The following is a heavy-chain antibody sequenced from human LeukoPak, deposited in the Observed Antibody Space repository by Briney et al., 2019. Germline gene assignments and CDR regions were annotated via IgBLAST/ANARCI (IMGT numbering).Heavy chain of an antibody. Sequence: GGSLRLSCAASGFTFSSYGMHWVRQAPGKGLEWVAVISYDGSNKYYADSVKGRFTISRDNSKNTLYLQMNSLRAEDTAVYYCARSPSRAYSSSFDAFDIWGQGTMVTVSS. CDR1: GFTFSSYG. D-gene: IGHD6-13*01. V-gene: IGHV3-30*03. CDR2: ISYDGSNK. J-gene: IGHJ3*02. CDR3: ARSPSRAYSSSFDAFDI.